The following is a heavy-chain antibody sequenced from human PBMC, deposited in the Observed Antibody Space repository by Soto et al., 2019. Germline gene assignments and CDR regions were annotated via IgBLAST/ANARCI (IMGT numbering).Heavy chain of an antibody. J-gene: IGHJ3*02. CDR1: GGSVSSGSYY. CDR3: AREPYCSGGSCPDDAFDI. CDR2: IYYSGST. V-gene: IGHV4-61*01. Sequence: SETLSLTCTVSGGSVSSGSYYWSWIRQPPGKGLEWIGYIYYSGSTNYNPSLKSRVTISVDTSKNQFSLKLSSVTAADTAVYYCAREPYCSGGSCPDDAFDIWGQGTMVTVSS. D-gene: IGHD2-15*01.